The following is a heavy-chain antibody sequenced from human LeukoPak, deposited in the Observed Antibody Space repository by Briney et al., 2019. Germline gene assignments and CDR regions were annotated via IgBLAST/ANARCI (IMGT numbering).Heavy chain of an antibody. D-gene: IGHD3-22*01. CDR1: GYTFTSYA. Sequence: ASVKVSCKASGYTFTSYAMNWVRQAPGQGLEWMGWINTNTGNPTYAQGFTGRFVFSLDTSVSTAYLQISSLKAEDTAVYYCASIPYYYDSSDLDSYYYYGMDVWGQGTTVTVSS. V-gene: IGHV7-4-1*02. CDR3: ASIPYYYDSSDLDSYYYYGMDV. J-gene: IGHJ6*02. CDR2: INTNTGNP.